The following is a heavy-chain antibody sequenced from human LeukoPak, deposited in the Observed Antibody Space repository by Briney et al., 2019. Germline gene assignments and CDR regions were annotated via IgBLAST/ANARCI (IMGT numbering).Heavy chain of an antibody. CDR2: IKYDGSDK. D-gene: IGHD4-17*01. V-gene: IGHV3-7*01. J-gene: IGHJ4*02. CDR3: ASDWGDGDRFDF. Sequence: PGGSLRLSCAASGFTFSSYWTSWVRQAPGKGLEWVANIKYDGSDKYYVDSVKGRFTISRDNNKNSLYLQMNSVRAEDTAVYYCASDWGDGDRFDFWGQGTLVTVSS. CDR1: GFTFSSYW.